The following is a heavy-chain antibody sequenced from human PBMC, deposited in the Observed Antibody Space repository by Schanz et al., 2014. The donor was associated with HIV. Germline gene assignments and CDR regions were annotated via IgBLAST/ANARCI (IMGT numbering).Heavy chain of an antibody. D-gene: IGHD1-26*01. V-gene: IGHV1-2*02. J-gene: IGHJ6*02. CDR3: ARGPKWEGLMDV. CDR2: MNPNSGVT. CDR1: GYTFSGYY. Sequence: QVQLAQSGAQVRKPGASVKVSCKASGYTFSGYYIHWVRQAPGQGLEWMGWMNPNSGVTEDAQKFQGRVTMTRDTSISTAYLEVDSLKSEDTAVYYCARGPKWEGLMDVWGQGTTVIVSS.